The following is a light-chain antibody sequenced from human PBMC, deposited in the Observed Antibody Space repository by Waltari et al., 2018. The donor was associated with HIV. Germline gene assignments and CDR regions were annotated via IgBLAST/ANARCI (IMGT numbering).Light chain of an antibody. CDR3: QQYDNLPFT. V-gene: IGKV1-33*01. CDR1: QEISKY. J-gene: IGKJ3*01. Sequence: DIQMTQSPSSLSASVEDTVTITCQASQEISKYLSWHQQKPGKAPKLLISDASNLQTGVPSRCSGSGSGTDFTFTISSLQPEDIATYFCQQYDNLPFTFGPGTKVDIK. CDR2: DAS.